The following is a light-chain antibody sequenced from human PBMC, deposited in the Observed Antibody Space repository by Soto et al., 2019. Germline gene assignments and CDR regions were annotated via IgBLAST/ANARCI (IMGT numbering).Light chain of an antibody. CDR2: DVS. CDR1: SSDVGGYNY. Sequence: QSVLTQPASVSGSPGQSITISCTGTSSDVGGYNYVSWYQQLPGKAPKLMIYDVSNRPSGVSDRFSGSKSGNTASLTISGLQAEDEADYYCSSYTSSSTHVVFGGGTKVTVL. J-gene: IGLJ2*01. CDR3: SSYTSSSTHVV. V-gene: IGLV2-14*01.